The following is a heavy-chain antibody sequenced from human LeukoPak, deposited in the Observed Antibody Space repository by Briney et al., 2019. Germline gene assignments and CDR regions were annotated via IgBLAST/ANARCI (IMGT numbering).Heavy chain of an antibody. CDR1: GGSTSSYY. D-gene: IGHD1-20*01. CDR3: ARHVLTGNADV. V-gene: IGHV4-39*01. CDR2: IYYSGST. Sequence: SETLSLTCTVSGGSTSSYYWGWIRQPPGKGLEWIGSIYYSGSTYYNPSLKSRVTISVDTSKNQFSLKLSSVTAADTAVYYCARHVLTGNADVWGKGTTVTVSS. J-gene: IGHJ6*04.